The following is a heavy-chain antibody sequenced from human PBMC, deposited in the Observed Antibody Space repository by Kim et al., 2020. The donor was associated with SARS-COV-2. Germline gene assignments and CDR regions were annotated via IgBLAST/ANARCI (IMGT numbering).Heavy chain of an antibody. CDR1: GYSFSSYW. D-gene: IGHD6-19*01. V-gene: IGHV5-51*01. J-gene: IGHJ4*02. Sequence: GESLKISCKGSGYSFSSYWIGWVRQMPGKGLEWMGIIYPGDSDTRYSPSFQGQVTISADKSISTAYLQWSSLKASDTAMYYCARSGSSGWYVGDFDYWGQGTLVTVSS. CDR2: IYPGDSDT. CDR3: ARSGSSGWYVGDFDY.